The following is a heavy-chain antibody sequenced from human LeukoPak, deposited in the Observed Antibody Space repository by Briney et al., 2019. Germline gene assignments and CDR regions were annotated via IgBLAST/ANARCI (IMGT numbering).Heavy chain of an antibody. D-gene: IGHD3-22*01. CDR3: ARALQTYYYDSSGYLNRFDP. CDR1: GFTFSSYS. CDR2: TSSSSSTI. V-gene: IGHV3-48*01. Sequence: GGSLRLSCAASGFTFSSYSMNWVRQAPGKGLEWVSYTSSSSSTIYYADSVKGRFTISGDNAKNSLYLQMNSLRAEDTAVYYCARALQTYYYDSSGYLNRFDPWGQGTLVTVSS. J-gene: IGHJ5*02.